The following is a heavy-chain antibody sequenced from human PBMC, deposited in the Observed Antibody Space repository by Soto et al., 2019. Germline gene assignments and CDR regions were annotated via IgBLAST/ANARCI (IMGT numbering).Heavy chain of an antibody. CDR1: GYTFTSHG. Sequence: QVPLVQSGAEMRKPGASVTVSCKASGYTFTSHGLTWVRQAPGQGLEWMGWISTFSSNTFYAQNLQDRVTLTADKSTSTVSLELRSLGSDDTAVYYCARGAFGSGTYLAYWGQGTRLLVSS. J-gene: IGHJ4*02. CDR3: ARGAFGSGTYLAY. V-gene: IGHV1-18*01. D-gene: IGHD3-10*01. CDR2: ISTFSSNT.